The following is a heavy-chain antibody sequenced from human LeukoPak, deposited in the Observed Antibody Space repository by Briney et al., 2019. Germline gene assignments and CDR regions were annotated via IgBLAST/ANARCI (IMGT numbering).Heavy chain of an antibody. J-gene: IGHJ4*02. V-gene: IGHV3-64*01. CDR2: ISSIEGRI. Sequence: GGPLRLSCAASGFTFSNYAIHWVRQAPGKGLECVSAISSIEGRIYYANSVKGRFTISRDNSKNMVFLQMGSLRAEDMAVYYCARARRDCSGGTCFSYYFDNWGQGTLVTVSP. CDR3: ARARRDCSGGTCFSYYFDN. D-gene: IGHD2-15*01. CDR1: GFTFSNYA.